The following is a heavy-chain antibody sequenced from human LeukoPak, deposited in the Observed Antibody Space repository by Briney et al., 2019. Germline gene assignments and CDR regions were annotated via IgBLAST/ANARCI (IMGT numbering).Heavy chain of an antibody. CDR1: GDSISNYY. CDR2: MYNRGST. CDR3: ARTEKAVTGTLDY. Sequence: AETLSLTCTVSGDSISNYYWSWIRQSPGKELEWIGYMYNRGSTIYNPSLKSRVTISTDTSKNQFSLRLTSVTAADTAIYYCARTEKAVTGTLDYWGQGTLITVSS. J-gene: IGHJ4*02. V-gene: IGHV4-59*01. D-gene: IGHD6-19*01.